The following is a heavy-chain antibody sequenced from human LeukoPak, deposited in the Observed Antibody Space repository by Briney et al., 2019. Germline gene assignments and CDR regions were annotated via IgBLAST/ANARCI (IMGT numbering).Heavy chain of an antibody. CDR3: ACTGDSLYYYMDV. CDR1: GYTFTGYY. J-gene: IGHJ6*03. V-gene: IGHV1-2*02. D-gene: IGHD4-17*01. Sequence: GASVKVSCKASGYTFTGYYMHWVRQAPGQGLEWMGWINPNSGGTNYAQKFQGRVTMTRDTSISTAYMELSSLRSEDTAVYYCACTGDSLYYYMDVWGKGTTVTISS. CDR2: INPNSGGT.